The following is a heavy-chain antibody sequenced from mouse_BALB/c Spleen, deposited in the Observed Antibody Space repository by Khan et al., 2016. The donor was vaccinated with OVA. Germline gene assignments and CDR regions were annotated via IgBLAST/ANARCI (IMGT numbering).Heavy chain of an antibody. V-gene: IGHV1S81*02. CDR1: GYTFINYY. Sequence: QVQLQQSGAELVKPGTSVKLSCKASGYTFINYYMYWVKERPGQGLEWIGEINPNNGGSNFNEKSKSKATLTVDKSSSTAYMQLSSLTSEDSAVYYCTRSGYGSFAYWGQGTLVTVSA. CDR2: INPNNGGS. CDR3: TRSGYGSFAY. J-gene: IGHJ3*01. D-gene: IGHD2-2*01.